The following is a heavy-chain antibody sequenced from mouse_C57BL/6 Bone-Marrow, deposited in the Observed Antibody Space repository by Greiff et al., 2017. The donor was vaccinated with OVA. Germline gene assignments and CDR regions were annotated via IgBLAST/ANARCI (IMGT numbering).Heavy chain of an antibody. D-gene: IGHD1-1*01. CDR2: IYPGDGDT. CDR3: ERGYNGSNWEYFDV. CDR1: GYAFSSSW. Sequence: QVHVKQSGPELVKPGASVKISCKASGYAFSSSWMNWVKQRPGKGLEWIGRIYPGDGDTNYTGKFKGKATLSADKSSSTVYMQLSSLTSEESAVNVWERGYNGSNWEYFDVWGTGTTLTVSS. V-gene: IGHV1-82*01. J-gene: IGHJ1*03.